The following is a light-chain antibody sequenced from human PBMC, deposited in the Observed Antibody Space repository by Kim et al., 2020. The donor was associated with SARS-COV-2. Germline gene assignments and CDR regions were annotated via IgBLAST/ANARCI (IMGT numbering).Light chain of an antibody. CDR3: QQYGSSPLT. CDR2: GAS. V-gene: IGKV3-20*01. J-gene: IGKJ1*01. Sequence: LPGQRATLSCRASQRVSSSYLAWYQQKPGQAPRLLIYGASSRATGIPDRFSGSGSGTDFTLTISRLEPEDIAVYYCQQYGSSPLTFGQGTKVDIK. CDR1: QRVSSSY.